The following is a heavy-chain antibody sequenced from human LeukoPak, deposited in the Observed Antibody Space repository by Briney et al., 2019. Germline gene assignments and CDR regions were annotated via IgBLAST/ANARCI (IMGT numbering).Heavy chain of an antibody. CDR3: ARSSSSNPFGPFDY. CDR2: IYYSGST. D-gene: IGHD3-16*01. CDR1: GGSISSSSYY. Sequence: SETLSLTCTVSGGSISSSSYYWGWIRQPPGKGLEWIGSIYYSGSTYYNPSLKSRVTISVDTSKNQFSLKLSSVTAADTAVYYCARSSSSNPFGPFDYWGQGTLVTVSS. J-gene: IGHJ4*02. V-gene: IGHV4-39*07.